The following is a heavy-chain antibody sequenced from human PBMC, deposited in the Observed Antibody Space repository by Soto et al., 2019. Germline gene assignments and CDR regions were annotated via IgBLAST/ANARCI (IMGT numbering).Heavy chain of an antibody. J-gene: IGHJ3*01. CDR2: TYYRSKWFH. CDR3: TRGNALDV. Sequence: SQTLSLTCAISGDSVSSDITSWNWIRQSPSRGLEWLGRTYYRSKWFHDYAASVKSRITINPDTSKNQFSLELNSMTPEDTAVYYCTRGNALDVWGQGTVVTVSS. D-gene: IGHD3-10*01. CDR1: GDSVSSDITS. V-gene: IGHV6-1*01.